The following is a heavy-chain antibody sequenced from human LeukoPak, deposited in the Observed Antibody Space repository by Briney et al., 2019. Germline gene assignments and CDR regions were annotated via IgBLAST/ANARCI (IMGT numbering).Heavy chain of an antibody. CDR2: IRQDGSEK. V-gene: IGHV3-7*01. CDR1: GFRFTTYW. J-gene: IGHJ4*02. CDR3: ARDGYNSRTFDY. D-gene: IGHD5-24*01. Sequence: PGGSLRLSCVASGFRFTTYWMSWVRQAPGKGLEWVAHIRQDGSEKFSADSVKGRFTISRDNAKNSLYLQMNSLRAEDTAVYYCARDGYNSRTFDYWGQGTLVTVSS.